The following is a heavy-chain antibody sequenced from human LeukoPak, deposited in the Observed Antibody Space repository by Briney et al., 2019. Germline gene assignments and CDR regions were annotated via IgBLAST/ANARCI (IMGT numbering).Heavy chain of an antibody. D-gene: IGHD2-15*01. CDR2: IYTSGSA. V-gene: IGHV4-61*02. CDR3: ARDSPYCSGGSCGV. J-gene: IGHJ4*02. CDR1: GGSISSGSYY. Sequence: SETLSLTCTVSGGSISSGSYYWSWIRQPAGKGLEWIGRIYTSGSANYNPSLKSRVTISVDTSKNQFSLKLSSVTAADTAVYYCARDSPYCSGGSCGVWGQGTLVTVSS.